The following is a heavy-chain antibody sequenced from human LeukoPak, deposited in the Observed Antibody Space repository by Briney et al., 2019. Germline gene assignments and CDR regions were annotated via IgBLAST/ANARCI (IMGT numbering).Heavy chain of an antibody. Sequence: SETLSLTCTVSGGSISSYYWSWIRQPAGKALEWIGRINASGSTNYNPSLKSRVTMSVDTSKNQFSLKLSSVSAADTAVYYCARGVTNYYYYYMDVWGKETTVTVSS. CDR3: ARGVTNYYYYYMDV. CDR2: INASGST. J-gene: IGHJ6*03. V-gene: IGHV4-4*07. D-gene: IGHD4-17*01. CDR1: GGSISSYY.